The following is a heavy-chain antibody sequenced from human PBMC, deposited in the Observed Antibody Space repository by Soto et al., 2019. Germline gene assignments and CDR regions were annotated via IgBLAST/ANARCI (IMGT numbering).Heavy chain of an antibody. CDR1: GFTVSSNY. D-gene: IGHD6-13*01. CDR3: ARDPAAAVDY. J-gene: IGHJ4*02. V-gene: IGHV3-53*01. Sequence: GGSLRLSCAASGFTVSSNYMSWVRQAPGKGLEWVSVMYSGGSTYYADSVKGRFTISRDNSRNTLYLQMNSLGAEDTAVYYCARDPAAAVDYWGPGTLVNVSS. CDR2: MYSGGST.